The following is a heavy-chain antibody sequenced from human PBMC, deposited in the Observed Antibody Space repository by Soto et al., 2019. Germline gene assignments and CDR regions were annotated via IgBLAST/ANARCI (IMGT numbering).Heavy chain of an antibody. V-gene: IGHV4-34*01. J-gene: IGHJ4*02. D-gene: IGHD3-22*01. CDR3: ARSPYDSSGYYNY. Sequence: SETLSLTCAVYGGSFSGYYWSWIRQPPGKGLEWIGEINHSGSTNYNPSLKSRVTISVDTSKNQFSLKLGSVTAADTAVYYCARSPYDSSGYYNYWRQGTLVTVSS. CDR1: GGSFSGYY. CDR2: INHSGST.